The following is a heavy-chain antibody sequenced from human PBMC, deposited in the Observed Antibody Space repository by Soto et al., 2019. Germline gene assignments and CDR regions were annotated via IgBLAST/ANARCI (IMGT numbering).Heavy chain of an antibody. CDR3: ARRYRHGHFDY. Sequence: PSETLSLTCTVSGASISSSYWSWIRQPPGKGLEWIGYIYNSGSTTYNPSLKSRVTISVDTSKNQFSLKLSSVTAADTAVYYCARRYRHGHFDYWGQGNLVTVSS. D-gene: IGHD1-1*01. CDR1: GASISSSY. CDR2: IYNSGST. J-gene: IGHJ4*02. V-gene: IGHV4-59*08.